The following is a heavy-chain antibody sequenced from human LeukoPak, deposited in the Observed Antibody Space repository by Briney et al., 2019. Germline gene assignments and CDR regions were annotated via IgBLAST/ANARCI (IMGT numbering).Heavy chain of an antibody. CDR1: GGSISSYY. Sequence: SETLSLTCTVSGGSISSYYWSWIRQPPGKGLEWIGYIYYSGSTNYNPSLKSRVTISVDTSKNQFSLKLSSVTAADTAVYYCARAETYYYGSGSSSWFDPWGQGTLVTVSS. J-gene: IGHJ5*02. CDR2: IYYSGST. D-gene: IGHD3-10*01. CDR3: ARAETYYYGSGSSSWFDP. V-gene: IGHV4-59*08.